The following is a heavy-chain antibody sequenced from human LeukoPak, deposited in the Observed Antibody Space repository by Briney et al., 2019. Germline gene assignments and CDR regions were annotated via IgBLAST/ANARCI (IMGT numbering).Heavy chain of an antibody. V-gene: IGHV3-23*01. CDR2: ISGDGGGT. CDR1: GFIFRNYA. D-gene: IGHD5-24*01. J-gene: IGHJ4*02. Sequence: GGSLRLSCAASGFIFRNYAMSWVRQAPGKGLEWVSAISGDGGGTFYADSVKGRFTISRDNSKNTLYLQMNSLRAEDTAVYYCARGLVEMATIYFDYWGQGTLVTVSS. CDR3: ARGLVEMATIYFDY.